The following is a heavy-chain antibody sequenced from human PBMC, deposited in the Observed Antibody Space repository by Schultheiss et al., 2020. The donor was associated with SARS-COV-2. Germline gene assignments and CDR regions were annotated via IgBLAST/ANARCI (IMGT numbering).Heavy chain of an antibody. CDR1: GGSISSGGYY. J-gene: IGHJ5*02. V-gene: IGHV4-39*07. Sequence: SETLSLTCAVSGGSISSGGYYWGWIRQSPGKGLEWIGATYYSGSTYYNPSLKSRVTISVDTSKNQFSLKLSSVTAADTAVYYCARELVAASNWFDPWGQGTLVTVSS. CDR3: ARELVAASNWFDP. CDR2: TYYSGST. D-gene: IGHD2-15*01.